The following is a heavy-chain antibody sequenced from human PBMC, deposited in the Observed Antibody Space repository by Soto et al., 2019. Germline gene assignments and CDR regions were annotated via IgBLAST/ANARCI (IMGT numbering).Heavy chain of an antibody. CDR3: ARDHTFYDILSGFSSKRFDP. CDR1: GDSVSSNSAA. Sequence: PSQTLSLTCAISGDSVSSNSAAWSWIRQSPWRGLEWLGRTYYRSRWYNDYAVSVKSRITINPDTSKNQFSLQLNSVTPEDTAVYYCARDHTFYDILSGFSSKRFDPWGQGALVTVSS. D-gene: IGHD3-9*01. J-gene: IGHJ5*02. V-gene: IGHV6-1*01. CDR2: TYYRSRWYN.